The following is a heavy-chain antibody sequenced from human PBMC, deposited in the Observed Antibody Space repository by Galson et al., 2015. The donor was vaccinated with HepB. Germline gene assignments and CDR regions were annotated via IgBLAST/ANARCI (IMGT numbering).Heavy chain of an antibody. CDR3: ATVVTVTMVRGVITELYYFDY. D-gene: IGHD3-10*01. CDR2: FDPEDGAT. J-gene: IGHJ4*02. CDR1: GYIITELS. V-gene: IGHV1-24*01. Sequence: VKVSCKVYGYIITELSMAWVRQAPRKGLDWMGGFDPEDGATIYAQKFQGRVNMNEDTSTDTAYMEPSILRSEDTAVYYCATVVTVTMVRGVITELYYFDYWGQGTLVTVSS.